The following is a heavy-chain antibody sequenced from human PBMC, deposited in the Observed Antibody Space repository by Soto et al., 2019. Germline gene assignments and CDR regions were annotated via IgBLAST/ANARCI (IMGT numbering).Heavy chain of an antibody. CDR1: GFTFSDHY. CDR3: ARDTYSSSPPGYYYYYMDV. CDR2: TRNKANSYTT. V-gene: IGHV3-72*01. Sequence: PGGSLRLSCAASGFTFSDHYMDWVRQAPGKGLEWVGRTRNKANSYTTEYAASVKGRFTISRDDSKNSPYLQMNSLKTEDTAVYYCARDTYSSSPPGYYYYYMDVWGKGTTVTVSS. J-gene: IGHJ6*03. D-gene: IGHD6-13*01.